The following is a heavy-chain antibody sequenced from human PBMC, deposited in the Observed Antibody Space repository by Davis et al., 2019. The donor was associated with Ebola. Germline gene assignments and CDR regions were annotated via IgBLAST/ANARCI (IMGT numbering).Heavy chain of an antibody. CDR2: IYYSGST. V-gene: IGHV4-61*01. CDR3: ARLATVSNYYYYYGMDV. Sequence: PSETLSLTCTVSGGSVSSGSYYWSWIRQPPGKGLEWIGYIYYSGSTNYNPSLKSRVTISVDTSKNQFSLKLSSVTAADTAVYYCARLATVSNYYYYYGMDVWGQGTTVTVSS. D-gene: IGHD4-17*01. J-gene: IGHJ6*02. CDR1: GGSVSSGSYY.